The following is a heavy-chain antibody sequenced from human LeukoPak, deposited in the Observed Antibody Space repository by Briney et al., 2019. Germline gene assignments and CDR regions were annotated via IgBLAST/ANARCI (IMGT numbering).Heavy chain of an antibody. CDR2: IWYDGSNK. CDR1: GFTFSSYG. V-gene: IGHV3-33*01. J-gene: IGHJ4*02. CDR3: ARDGDVDTAMGH. D-gene: IGHD5-18*01. Sequence: GGSLRLSCAASGFTFSSYGMHWVRQAPGKGLEWVAVIWYDGSNKYYADSVKGRFTISRDNSKNTLYLQMNSLRAEDTAVYYCARDGDVDTAMGHWGQGTLVTVSS.